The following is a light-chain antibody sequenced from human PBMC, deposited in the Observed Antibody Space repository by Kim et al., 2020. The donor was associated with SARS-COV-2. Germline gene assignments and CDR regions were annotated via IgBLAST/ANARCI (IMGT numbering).Light chain of an antibody. V-gene: IGKV1-27*01. J-gene: IGKJ4*01. CDR1: QDTRNY. CDR2: AAS. Sequence: DIQMTQSPSSLSASVGDRVTITCRASQDTRNYLAWYQQKPGKVPKLLIYAASTLQSGVPSRFSGSGSGTDFTLTISSLQPEDVATYYCQKYYTAPLTFGGGTKLEI. CDR3: QKYYTAPLT.